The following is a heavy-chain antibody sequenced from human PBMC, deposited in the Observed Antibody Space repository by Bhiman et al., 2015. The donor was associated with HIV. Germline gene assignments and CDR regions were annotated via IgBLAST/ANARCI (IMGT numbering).Heavy chain of an antibody. V-gene: IGHV3-21*01. D-gene: IGHD6-13*01. J-gene: IGHJ4*02. CDR3: AREFTGYSSSNFDY. CDR1: GFTFSMHA. Sequence: EVQLLESGGGLVQPGGSLRLSCTASGFTFSMHAFSWVRQAPGKGLAWVSSISSSSSYIYYADSVKGRFTISRDNAKNSLYLQVNSLRAEDTAVYYCAREFTGYSSSNFDYWGQGTLVTVSS. CDR2: ISSSSSYI.